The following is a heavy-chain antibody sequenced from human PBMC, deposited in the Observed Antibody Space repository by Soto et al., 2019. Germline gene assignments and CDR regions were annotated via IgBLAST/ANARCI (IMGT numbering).Heavy chain of an antibody. V-gene: IGHV4-34*01. CDR3: ARGVATVVTSYFDY. CDR1: GGSFSGYD. J-gene: IGHJ4*02. CDR2: INHSGST. D-gene: IGHD5-12*01. Sequence: SQTLSLTCAVYGGSFSGYDWSWIRQPPGKGLEWIGEINHSGSTNYNPSLKSRVTISVDTSKNQFSLKLSSVTAADTAVYYCARGVATVVTSYFDYWGQGTLVTVSS.